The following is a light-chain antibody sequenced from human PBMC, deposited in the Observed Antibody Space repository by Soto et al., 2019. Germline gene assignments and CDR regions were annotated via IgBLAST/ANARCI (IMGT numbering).Light chain of an antibody. Sequence: DIQMTQSPSTLSASVGDRVTITCRASQSISSWLAWYQQKPGKAPNLLIYKASSLESGVPSRFSGSGSGTEFTLTISSLQPDDFATYYCQQLYSYPFTFGPGTKVDVK. J-gene: IGKJ3*01. CDR2: KAS. CDR1: QSISSW. CDR3: QQLYSYPFT. V-gene: IGKV1-5*03.